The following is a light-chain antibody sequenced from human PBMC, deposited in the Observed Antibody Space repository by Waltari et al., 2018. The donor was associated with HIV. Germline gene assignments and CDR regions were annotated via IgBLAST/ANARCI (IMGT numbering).Light chain of an antibody. Sequence: SYVLTQPPSVSVAPGQTATITCEGDKIGLKSVHWYRQKPGQAPVLVVQNDGDRLTGSPYRLLRFISATTATLTKNRVEAADEADYFCQVWQTSAHVVFGGGTKLTVL. CDR3: QVWQTSAHVV. V-gene: IGLV3-21*02. J-gene: IGLJ2*01. CDR2: NDG. CDR1: KIGLKS.